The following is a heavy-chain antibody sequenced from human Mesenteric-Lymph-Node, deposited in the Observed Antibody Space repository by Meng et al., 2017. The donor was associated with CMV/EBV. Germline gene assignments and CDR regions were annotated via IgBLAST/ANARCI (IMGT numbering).Heavy chain of an antibody. CDR3: ARALAYCGSDCYSKYFYYGMDV. CDR2: ISSSSSYI. V-gene: IGHV3-21*01. J-gene: IGHJ6*02. CDR1: GFTFSSYD. Sequence: GGSLRLSCAASGFTFSSYDMHWVRQAPGKGLEWVSSISSSSSYIYYADSVKGRFTISRDNAKNSLYLQMNSLRVEDTAVYYCARALAYCGSDCYSKYFYYGMDVWGQGTTVTVSS. D-gene: IGHD2-21*01.